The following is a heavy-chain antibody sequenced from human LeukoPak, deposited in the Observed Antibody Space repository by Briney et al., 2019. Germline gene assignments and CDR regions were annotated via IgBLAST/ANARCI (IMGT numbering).Heavy chain of an antibody. Sequence: GESLKISCKVSGYRFNIYWIGWVRQMSGRGPEWMGIIYPGDFDIRYSPSFQGQVNISADKSISTAYLQWNSLKASDTAMYYCVRRTTGEYYFDYWGQGTLVTVSS. D-gene: IGHD7-27*01. CDR2: IYPGDFDI. CDR1: GYRFNIYW. J-gene: IGHJ4*02. V-gene: IGHV5-51*01. CDR3: VRRTTGEYYFDY.